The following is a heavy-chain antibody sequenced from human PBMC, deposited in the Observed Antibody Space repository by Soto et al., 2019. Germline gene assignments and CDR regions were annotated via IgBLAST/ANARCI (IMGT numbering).Heavy chain of an antibody. Sequence: PSQTLSLTCAISGDSVSSNSVAWSWIRQSPLRGLEWLGRTYYRSKWYSEYTLYVKRRIIINSDTSKNKFSLQLDTVTPEVTAVYYCARARGSGSYDYWGQGTLVTVSS. CDR2: TYYRSKWYS. CDR3: ARARGSGSYDY. CDR1: GDSVSSNSVA. D-gene: IGHD1-26*01. V-gene: IGHV6-1*01. J-gene: IGHJ4*02.